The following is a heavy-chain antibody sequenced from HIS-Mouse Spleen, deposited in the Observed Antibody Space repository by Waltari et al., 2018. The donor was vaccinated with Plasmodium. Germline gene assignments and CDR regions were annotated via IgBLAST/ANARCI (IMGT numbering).Heavy chain of an antibody. CDR1: GGSISSYY. CDR3: ARTCVRGVTTNWFDP. CDR2: IYTSGST. V-gene: IGHV4-4*07. Sequence: QVQLQESGPGLVKPSETLSLTCTVSGGSISSYYWSWIRQPAGKGLEWIGRIYTSGSTNYNPSLKSRVTMSVDTSKNQFSLKLSSVTAADTAVYYCARTCVRGVTTNWFDPWGQGTLVTVSS. D-gene: IGHD3-10*02. J-gene: IGHJ5*02.